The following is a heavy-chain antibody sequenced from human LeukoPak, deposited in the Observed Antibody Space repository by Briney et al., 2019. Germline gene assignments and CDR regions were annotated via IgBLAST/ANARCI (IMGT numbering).Heavy chain of an antibody. Sequence: GGSLRLSCTYSGFTSRFLGMSWIRQAPGKGLERVSGTSGSGGSEYYADSVRGRFTISRDTSKNVLFLQMNSLRVEDTALYYCAKALTDHQDLDAFDFRGQGTVVTVSP. CDR1: GFTSRFLG. J-gene: IGHJ3*01. D-gene: IGHD3-16*01. V-gene: IGHV3-23*01. CDR3: AKALTDHQDLDAFDF. CDR2: TSGSGGSE.